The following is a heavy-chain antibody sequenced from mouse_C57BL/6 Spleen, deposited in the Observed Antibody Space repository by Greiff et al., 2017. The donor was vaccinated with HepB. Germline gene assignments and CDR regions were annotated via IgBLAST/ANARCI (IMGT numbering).Heavy chain of an antibody. J-gene: IGHJ4*01. V-gene: IGHV5-17*01. CDR2: ISSGSSTI. Sequence: EVKVVESGGGLVKPGGSLKLSCAASGFTFSDYGMHWVRQAPEKGLEWVAYISSGSSTIYYADTVKGRFTISRDNAKNTLFLQMTSLRSEDTAMYYCARGYGSPYAMDYWGQGTSVTVSS. CDR3: ARGYGSPYAMDY. CDR1: GFTFSDYG. D-gene: IGHD1-1*01.